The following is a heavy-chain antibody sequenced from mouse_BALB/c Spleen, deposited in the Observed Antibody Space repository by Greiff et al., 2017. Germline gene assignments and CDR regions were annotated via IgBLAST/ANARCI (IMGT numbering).Heavy chain of an antibody. Sequence: DVKLVESGGGLVKPGGSLKLSCAASGFTFSDYYMYWVRPTPEKRLEWVATISDGGSYTYYPDSVKGRFTISRDNAKNNLYLQMSSLKSEDTAMYYCARAQLTGTFAYWGQGTLVTVSA. CDR3: ARAQLTGTFAY. D-gene: IGHD4-1*01. CDR2: ISDGGSYT. CDR1: GFTFSDYY. V-gene: IGHV5-4*02. J-gene: IGHJ3*01.